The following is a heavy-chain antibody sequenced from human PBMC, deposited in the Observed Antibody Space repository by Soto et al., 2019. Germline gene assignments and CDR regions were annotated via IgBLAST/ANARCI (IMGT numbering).Heavy chain of an antibody. J-gene: IGHJ6*02. V-gene: IGHV3-30-3*01. CDR2: ISYDGSNK. CDR1: GLNYSSYA. CDR3: ARVFDKKNYYYYGMDV. Sequence: GGSLRLSCAASGLNYSSYAMHWVRQAPGKGLEWVAVISYDGSNKYYADSVKGRFTISRDNSKNTLYLQMNRLRAEDTAVYYCARVFDKKNYYYYGMDVWGQGTTVTVSS.